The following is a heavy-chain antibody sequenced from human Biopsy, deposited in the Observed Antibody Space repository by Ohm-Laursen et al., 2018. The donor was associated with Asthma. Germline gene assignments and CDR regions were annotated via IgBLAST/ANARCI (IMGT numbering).Heavy chain of an antibody. Sequence: SLRLSCAASGFTFSSYAMSWVRQAPGKGPEWVSAISGSGGSTYYADSVKGRFTISRDNSKNTLYLQMSSLRSEDTAVYYCARKAGSCISRTCYSLDFWGQGTLVTVSS. D-gene: IGHD2-2*01. CDR2: ISGSGGST. J-gene: IGHJ4*02. CDR1: GFTFSSYA. V-gene: IGHV3-23*01. CDR3: ARKAGSCISRTCYSLDF.